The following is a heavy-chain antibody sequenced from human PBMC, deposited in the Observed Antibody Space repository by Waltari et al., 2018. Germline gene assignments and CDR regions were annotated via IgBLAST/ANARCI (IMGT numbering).Heavy chain of an antibody. CDR1: GGSFSGYY. CDR2: INHSGST. V-gene: IGHV4-34*01. J-gene: IGHJ4*02. D-gene: IGHD6-19*01. Sequence: QVQLQQWGAGLLKPSETLSLTCAVYGGSFSGYYWSWIRQPPGKGLEWIGEINHSGSTNYNPSLKSRVTISVDTSKNQFSLKLSSVTAADTAVYYCARRAVAAPFDYWGQGTLVTVSS. CDR3: ARRAVAAPFDY.